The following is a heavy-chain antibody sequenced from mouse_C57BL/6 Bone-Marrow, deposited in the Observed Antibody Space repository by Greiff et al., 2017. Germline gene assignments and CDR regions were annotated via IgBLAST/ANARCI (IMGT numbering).Heavy chain of an antibody. V-gene: IGHV5-2*01. Sequence: EVKVVESGGGLVQPGESLKLSCESNEYEFPSHDMSWVRKTPEKRLELVAAINSDGGSTYYTDTMKRRFIISSDNTKKTLYLQMSSLRSEDTALYYCARPRQLRPRSYWGQGTLVTVSA. CDR1: EYEFPSHD. D-gene: IGHD3-2*02. J-gene: IGHJ3*01. CDR3: ARPRQLRPRSY. CDR2: INSDGGST.